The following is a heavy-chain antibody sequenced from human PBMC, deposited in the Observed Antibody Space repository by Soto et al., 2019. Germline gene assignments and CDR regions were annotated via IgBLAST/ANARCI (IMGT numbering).Heavy chain of an antibody. CDR3: ARAQPRCPGVCYRYSFDY. J-gene: IGHJ4*02. D-gene: IGHD2-8*01. CDR2: INPSDGST. CDR1: GYIFTTYY. Sequence: ASVKVSCKTSGYIFTTYYMHWVRQAPGQGLEWMGVINPSDGSTTYTQNVQGRVTMTRDMSTATFYMELSSLRSEDTAIYYCARAQPRCPGVCYRYSFDYWGQETLLTVSS. V-gene: IGHV1-46*01.